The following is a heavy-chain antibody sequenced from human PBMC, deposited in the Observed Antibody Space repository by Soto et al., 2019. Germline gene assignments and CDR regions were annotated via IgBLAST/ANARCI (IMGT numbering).Heavy chain of an antibody. Sequence: SETLSLTCSVSGDSITTNGYYWGWIGQPPGKGLQWIGKVYWTGSTFSDPSLTSRVFISVDTSKNEFSLRLTSVPAADTAVYYCARSHYTYGLLIDYWGPGPLVTVSS. CDR3: ARSHYTYGLLIDY. CDR1: GDSITTNGYY. J-gene: IGHJ4*02. V-gene: IGHV4-39*01. CDR2: VYWTGST. D-gene: IGHD2-8*01.